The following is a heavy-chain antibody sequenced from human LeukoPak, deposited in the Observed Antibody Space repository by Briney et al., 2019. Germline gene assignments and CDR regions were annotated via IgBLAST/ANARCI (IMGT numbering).Heavy chain of an antibody. CDR1: GFTFGDNW. D-gene: IGHD3-10*01. V-gene: IGHV3-7*01. CDR2: IKKDGSEK. Sequence: GGSLRLSCVASGFTFGDNWMNWVRQAPGKGLEWVASIKKDGSEKYYVDSVKGRFTISRDNVKNSLYLQMNRLRPEDTAVYYCRGGHYSGLERWGRGTLVTVSP. CDR3: RGGHYSGLER. J-gene: IGHJ4*02.